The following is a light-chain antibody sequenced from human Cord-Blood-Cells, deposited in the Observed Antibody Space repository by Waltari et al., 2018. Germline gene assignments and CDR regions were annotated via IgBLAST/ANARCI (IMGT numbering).Light chain of an antibody. V-gene: IGLV2-14*01. CDR2: EVS. J-gene: IGLJ2*01. CDR3: SSYTSSSTLVV. Sequence: QSALTQPASVSGYPAQSITISSTGTSSDVGGYNYVPWYQQHPGKAPKLMIYEVSNRPSGVSNRFSGSKSGNTASLTISGLQAEDEADYYCSSYTSSSTLVVFGGGTKLTVL. CDR1: SSDVGGYNY.